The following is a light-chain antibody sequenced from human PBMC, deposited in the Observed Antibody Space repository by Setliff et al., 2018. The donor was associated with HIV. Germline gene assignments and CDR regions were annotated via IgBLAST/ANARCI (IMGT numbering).Light chain of an antibody. CDR2: RND. V-gene: IGLV1-47*01. Sequence: QSVLTQPPSASGTAGQSVTISCSGSSSNIVSNYVYWYQQLPGTAPKLLIHRNDQRPSGVPARFSGSKSGTSASLAISGLRSEGEADYYCAAWDDSLSGWVFGGGTK. J-gene: IGLJ3*02. CDR1: SSNIVSNY. CDR3: AAWDDSLSGWV.